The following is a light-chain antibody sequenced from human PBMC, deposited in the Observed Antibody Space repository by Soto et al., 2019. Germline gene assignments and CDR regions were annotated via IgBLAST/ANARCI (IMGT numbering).Light chain of an antibody. CDR2: GHS. J-gene: IGLJ2*01. Sequence: QTVETQPPSVSGAPGQRVTISCTGSSSNIGAGYDVHWYQQLPGTAPKLLIYGHSNRPSGVPDRFSGSKSGTSASLAITGLQAEDEADYYCQSYDSSLSGYVVFGGGTKLTVL. CDR1: SSNIGAGYD. V-gene: IGLV1-40*01. CDR3: QSYDSSLSGYVV.